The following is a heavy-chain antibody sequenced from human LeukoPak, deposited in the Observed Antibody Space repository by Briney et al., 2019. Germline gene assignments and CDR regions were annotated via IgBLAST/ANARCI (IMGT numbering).Heavy chain of an antibody. V-gene: IGHV1-18*01. D-gene: IGHD3-16*01. Sequence: ASVNVSCKASGYRFSSYGITWVRQAPGQGLEWMGWISGNKGNTNYAQKFQGRVTMTIDTSTTTAYMEVRSLRSDDTAVYYCAREGLEYYGMDVWGQGTTVTVSS. CDR3: AREGLEYYGMDV. CDR1: GYRFSSYG. CDR2: ISGNKGNT. J-gene: IGHJ6*02.